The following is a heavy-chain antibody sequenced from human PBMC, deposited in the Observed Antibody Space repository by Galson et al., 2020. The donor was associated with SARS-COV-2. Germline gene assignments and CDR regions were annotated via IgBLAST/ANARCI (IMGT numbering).Heavy chain of an antibody. D-gene: IGHD2-2*01. CDR3: ASEDIVGVPAQAQHGIYYYYYGMDV. CDR2: TYYRSKWYN. V-gene: IGHV6-1*01. J-gene: IGHJ6*02. Sequence: SQTLSLTCAISGDSVSSNSAAWNWIRQSPSRGLEWLGRTYYRSKWYNDYAVSVKSRITINPDTSKNQFSLQLNSVTPEDTAVYYCASEDIVGVPAQAQHGIYYYYYGMDVWGQGTTVTVSS. CDR1: GDSVSSNSAA.